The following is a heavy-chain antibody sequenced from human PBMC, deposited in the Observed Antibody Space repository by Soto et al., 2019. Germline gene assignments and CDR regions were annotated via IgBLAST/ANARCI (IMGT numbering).Heavy chain of an antibody. J-gene: IGHJ6*02. V-gene: IGHV3-23*01. CDR1: GFTFSSYA. CDR2: FSGSGGST. CDR3: AKDPGAVTIFGVVIKAYYYGMDV. Sequence: GGSLRLSCAASGFTFSSYAMSWVRQAPGKGLEWVSAFSGSGGSTYYADSVKDRFTISRDNSKNTLYLQMNSLRAEDTAVYYCAKDPGAVTIFGVVIKAYYYGMDVWGQGTTVTVSS. D-gene: IGHD3-3*01.